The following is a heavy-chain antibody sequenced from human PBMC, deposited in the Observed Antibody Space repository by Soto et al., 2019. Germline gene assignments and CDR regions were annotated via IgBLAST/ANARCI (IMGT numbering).Heavy chain of an antibody. Sequence: PGGSLRLSCAASGFTFSSYAMSWVRPAPGKGLEWVSAISGSGGSTYYADSVKGRFTISRDNSKNTLYLQMNSLRAEDTAVYYCASSVAGTHYFDYWGQGTLVTVSS. V-gene: IGHV3-23*01. J-gene: IGHJ4*02. CDR3: ASSVAGTHYFDY. CDR2: ISGSGGST. D-gene: IGHD6-19*01. CDR1: GFTFSSYA.